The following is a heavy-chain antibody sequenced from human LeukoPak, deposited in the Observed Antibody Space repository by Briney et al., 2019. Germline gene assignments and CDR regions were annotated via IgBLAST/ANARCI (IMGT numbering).Heavy chain of an antibody. CDR1: VYTFTGYY. J-gene: IGHJ4*02. D-gene: IGHD3-10*01. V-gene: IGHV1-2*02. CDR3: ARDWDLLWFGELTMKSDY. Sequence: ASVKVSCKASVYTFTGYYMHWVRPAPGQGLEWMGWINPNSGCTNHAQNVHGRVSMTSDTSISTAYMELSRLRSDATAVYYCARDWDLLWFGELTMKSDYWGQGTLVTVSS. CDR2: INPNSGCT.